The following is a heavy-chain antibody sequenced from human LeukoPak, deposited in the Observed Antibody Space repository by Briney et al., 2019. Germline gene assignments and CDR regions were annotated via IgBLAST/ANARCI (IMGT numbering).Heavy chain of an antibody. CDR2: ISYDGSNK. D-gene: IGHD6-13*01. Sequence: HPGGSLRLSCAASGFTFSSYAMHWVRQAPGKGLEWVAVISYDGSNKYYADSVKGRFTISRDNSKNTLYLQMNSLRAEDTAVYYCARTRAGTKNHYYYGMDVWGQGTTVTVSS. CDR3: ARTRAGTKNHYYYGMDV. CDR1: GFTFSSYA. J-gene: IGHJ6*02. V-gene: IGHV3-30-3*01.